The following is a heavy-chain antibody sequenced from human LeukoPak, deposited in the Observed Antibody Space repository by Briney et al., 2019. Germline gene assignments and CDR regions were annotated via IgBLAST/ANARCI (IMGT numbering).Heavy chain of an antibody. CDR2: IYYSGST. D-gene: IGHD2-2*01. J-gene: IGHJ5*02. CDR3: ARSLGYCSGTSCQRWFDP. CDR1: GGSISSYY. V-gene: IGHV4-59*12. Sequence: SETLSLTCTVSGGSISSYYWSWIRQPPGKGLEWIGYIYYSGSTNYNPSLKSRVTMSVDTSKNQFSLKLSSVTAADTAVYYCARSLGYCSGTSCQRWFDPWGQGTLVTVSS.